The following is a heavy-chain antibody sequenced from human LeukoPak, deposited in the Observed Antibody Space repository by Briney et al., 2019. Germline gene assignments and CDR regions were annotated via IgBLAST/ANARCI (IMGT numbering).Heavy chain of an antibody. D-gene: IGHD5-18*01. CDR2: ISVYNGNT. J-gene: IGHJ5*02. CDR3: ARDLGYGLDP. CDR1: GYTFTSYG. V-gene: IGHV1-18*04. Sequence: ASVKVSCKASGYTFTSYGITWVRQAPGQGLEWMGWISVYNGNTNYAQKLQDRVTMTTDTSTTTAYMELRGLRSDDTAVYYCARDLGYGLDPWGQGTLVTVSS.